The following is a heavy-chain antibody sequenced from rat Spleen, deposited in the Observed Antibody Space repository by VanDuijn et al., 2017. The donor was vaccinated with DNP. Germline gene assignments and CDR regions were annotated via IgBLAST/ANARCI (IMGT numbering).Heavy chain of an antibody. CDR1: GFTFSNYD. CDR3: AYYYDGYY. V-gene: IGHV5-25*01. D-gene: IGHD1-12*03. Sequence: EVQLVESGGGLVQPGRSLKLSCAASGFTFSNYDMAWVRQAPTKGLEWVATINTRSTITYYRDSVKGRFTVSRDNAKSTLFLQMDSLRSEDTATYYCAYYYDGYYWGQGVIVTVSS. J-gene: IGHJ2*01. CDR2: INTRSTIT.